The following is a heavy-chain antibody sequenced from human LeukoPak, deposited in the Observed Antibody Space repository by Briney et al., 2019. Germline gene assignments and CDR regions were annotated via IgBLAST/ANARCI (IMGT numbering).Heavy chain of an antibody. CDR2: IEQDGSEK. CDR3: ARGVFGMVPYNWFDP. J-gene: IGHJ5*02. Sequence: PGGSLRLSCAASGFTFSSYWMSWVRQAPGKGLEWVANIEQDGSEKYYVDSVKGRFTISRDNAKNSLYLQMNSLRAEDTAVYYCARGVFGMVPYNWFDPWGQGTLVTVSS. D-gene: IGHD2-2*01. V-gene: IGHV3-7*03. CDR1: GFTFSSYW.